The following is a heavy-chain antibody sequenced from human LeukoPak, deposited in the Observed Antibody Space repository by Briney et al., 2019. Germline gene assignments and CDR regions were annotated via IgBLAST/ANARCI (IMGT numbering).Heavy chain of an antibody. J-gene: IGHJ3*02. D-gene: IGHD2-15*01. CDR3: ARDPGGYCSGGSCYSGAFDI. Sequence: SETLPLTCTVSGGSISSYYWSWIRQPPGKGLEWIGYIYYSGSTNYNPSLKSRVTISVDTSKNQFSLKLSSVTAADTAVYYCARDPGGYCSGGSCYSGAFDIWGQGTMVTVSS. CDR2: IYYSGST. V-gene: IGHV4-59*01. CDR1: GGSISSYY.